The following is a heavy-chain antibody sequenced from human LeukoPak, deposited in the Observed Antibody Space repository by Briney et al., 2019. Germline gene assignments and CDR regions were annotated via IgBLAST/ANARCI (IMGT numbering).Heavy chain of an antibody. CDR3: ARRASDLNWFDP. D-gene: IGHD2-21*02. V-gene: IGHV4-39*01. CDR2: IHYSGRT. Sequence: SETLSLTCTVSGGSISTNGYHWGWVRQPPGEGLEWIGSIHYSGRTFYSPSLQRRVTISVDTSKCQFSLKLSSVTAADTAVYYCARRASDLNWFDPWGQGTLVTVSS. CDR1: GGSISTNGYH. J-gene: IGHJ5*02.